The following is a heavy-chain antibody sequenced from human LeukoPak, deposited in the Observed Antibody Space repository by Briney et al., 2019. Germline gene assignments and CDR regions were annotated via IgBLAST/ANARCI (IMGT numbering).Heavy chain of an antibody. CDR3: ARVYMSRIPFS. CDR2: INWSGGST. D-gene: IGHD2-15*01. CDR1: GFTFDAYG. V-gene: IGHV3-20*04. J-gene: IGHJ4*02. Sequence: GGSLRLSCAASGFTFDAYGMTWVRQAPGKGLEWVSGINWSGGSTGYADSVKGRFTISRDNAKNSLYLQMNSLRAEDTALYYCARVYMSRIPFSWGQGTLVTVSS.